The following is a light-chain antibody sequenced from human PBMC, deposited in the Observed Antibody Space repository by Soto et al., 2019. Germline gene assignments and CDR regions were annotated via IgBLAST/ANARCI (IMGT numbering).Light chain of an antibody. V-gene: IGLV2-14*01. J-gene: IGLJ2*01. CDR1: SSDIGRYNY. CDR2: DVT. Sequence: QSALTQPASVSGSPGQSITISCTGTSSDIGRYNYVSWYQQYPGKAPKFMIYDVTNRPSGVSNRFSGSKSGNTASLTISGLQAEDEADYYCSSYTSSTTVIFGGGTKVTVL. CDR3: SSYTSSTTVI.